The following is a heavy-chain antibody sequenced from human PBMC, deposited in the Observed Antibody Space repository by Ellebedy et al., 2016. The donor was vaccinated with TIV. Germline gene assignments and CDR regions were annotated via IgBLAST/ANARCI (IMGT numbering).Heavy chain of an antibody. D-gene: IGHD3-10*01. CDR1: GVSFSSSY. CDR3: ARGSREYGSQGDY. Sequence: SETLSLTCTASGVSFSSSYRSWILQPPGKGLEWIGYIYYSGSTNYNPSLKSRVPISVDTSKNQFSLKLSSVTAADTAVYYWARGSREYGSQGDYWGQGTLVTVSS. CDR2: IYYSGST. V-gene: IGHV4-59*01. J-gene: IGHJ4*02.